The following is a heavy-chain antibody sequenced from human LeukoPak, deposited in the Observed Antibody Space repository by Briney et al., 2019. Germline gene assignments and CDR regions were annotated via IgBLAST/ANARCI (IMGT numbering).Heavy chain of an antibody. V-gene: IGHV4-61*01. Sequence: PSETLSLTCTVSGGSVSSGSYYWSWIRQPPGKGLEWIGYIYYSGSTNYNPSLKSRVTISVDTSRNQFSLKLSSVTAADTAVYYCARQTADGNYGPFDYWGQGTLVTVSS. CDR1: GGSVSSGSYY. CDR3: ARQTADGNYGPFDY. CDR2: IYYSGST. J-gene: IGHJ4*02. D-gene: IGHD4-17*01.